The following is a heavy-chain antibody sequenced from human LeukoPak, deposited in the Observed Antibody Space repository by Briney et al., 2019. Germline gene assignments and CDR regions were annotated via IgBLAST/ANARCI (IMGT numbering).Heavy chain of an antibody. CDR3: TKGRSGSYLGGDY. D-gene: IGHD1-26*01. Sequence: GGSLRLSCAASGFTFSSYAMSWVRQAPGKGLEWVSAISGSGGSTYYADSVKGRFTISRDNSKNTLYLQMNSLRAEDTAVYYCTKGRSGSYLGGDYWGQGTLVTVSS. CDR1: GFTFSSYA. V-gene: IGHV3-23*01. CDR2: ISGSGGST. J-gene: IGHJ4*02.